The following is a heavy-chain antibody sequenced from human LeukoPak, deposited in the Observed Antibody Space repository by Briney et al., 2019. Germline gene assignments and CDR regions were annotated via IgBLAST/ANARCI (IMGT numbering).Heavy chain of an antibody. D-gene: IGHD3-10*01. J-gene: IGHJ3*01. CDR2: IYYTGST. CDR1: GGSLTSHNYY. CDR3: ARDVGLWFGELLGDAFDV. V-gene: IGHV4-39*07. Sequence: PSETLSLTCSVSGGSLTSHNYYWGWIRHPPGKELEWVGSIYYTGSTYYNPSFQGRVTISIDTSKNHFSLDLSTVTAADTAVYYCARDVGLWFGELLGDAFDVWGQGTMVTVSS.